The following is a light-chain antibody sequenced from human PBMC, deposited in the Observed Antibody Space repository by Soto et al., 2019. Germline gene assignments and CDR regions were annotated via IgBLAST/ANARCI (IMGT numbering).Light chain of an antibody. Sequence: QSVLTQPPSASGSPGQSVTISCTGTSSDVGGYNYVSWYQQRPGKAPQLILYEVTKRPSGVPGRFSGSKSGNTASLTVSGLQAEDEADYYCNSYAGSNIYVFGTGTKLTVL. CDR1: SSDVGGYNY. CDR2: EVT. CDR3: NSYAGSNIYV. V-gene: IGLV2-8*01. J-gene: IGLJ1*01.